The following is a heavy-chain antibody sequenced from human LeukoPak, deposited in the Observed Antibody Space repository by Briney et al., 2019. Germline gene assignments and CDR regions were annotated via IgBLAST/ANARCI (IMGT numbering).Heavy chain of an antibody. CDR1: GGSISSYY. CDR2: IYYSGST. CDR3: ARHAGPVAAADYFDY. Sequence: SETLSLTCSVSGGSISSYYWSWIRQPPGKGLEWIGYIYYSGSTNYNPSLKSRVTISVDTSKNQSSLKLSSVTAADTAVYYCARHAGPVAAADYFDYWAQGTLVTVSS. D-gene: IGHD6-13*01. J-gene: IGHJ4*02. V-gene: IGHV4-59*08.